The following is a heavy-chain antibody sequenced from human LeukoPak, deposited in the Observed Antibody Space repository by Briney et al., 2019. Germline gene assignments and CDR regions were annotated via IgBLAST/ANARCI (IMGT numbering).Heavy chain of an antibody. Sequence: ASVKVSCKASGYTFTSYYMHWVRQAPGQGLEWMGIINPSGGSTSYAQKFQGRVTMTRDMSTSTVYMELSSLRSEDTAVYYCARDGPNSSGYKNWFDPWGQGTLVTVSS. CDR1: GYTFTSYY. J-gene: IGHJ5*02. CDR2: INPSGGST. CDR3: ARDGPNSSGYKNWFDP. V-gene: IGHV1-46*01. D-gene: IGHD3-22*01.